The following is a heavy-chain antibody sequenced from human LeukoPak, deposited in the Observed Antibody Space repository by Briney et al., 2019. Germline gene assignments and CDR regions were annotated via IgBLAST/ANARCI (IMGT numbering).Heavy chain of an antibody. CDR3: VRGNSVADGYFDY. V-gene: IGHV4-38-2*02. J-gene: IGHJ4*02. D-gene: IGHD6-19*01. CDR2: MYNSGST. CDR1: GYSISSGYF. Sequence: PSETLSLTCTVSGYSISSGYFWGWIRQPPGKGLEWIGSMYNSGSTNYNPSLKSRVTISVDTSKNQFSLKLSSVTAADTAVYYCVRGNSVADGYFDYWGQGTLVTVSS.